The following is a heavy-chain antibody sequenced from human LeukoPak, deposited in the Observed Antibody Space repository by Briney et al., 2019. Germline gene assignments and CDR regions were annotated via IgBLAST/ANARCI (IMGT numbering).Heavy chain of an antibody. CDR3: AKDTYYYGSGRYSTLDS. V-gene: IGHV1-18*01. D-gene: IGHD3-10*01. J-gene: IGHJ4*02. CDR2: ISAYNGNT. Sequence: ASVKVSCKASGYTFTSYGISWVRQAPGQGLEWMGWISAYNGNTNYAQKLQGRVTMTTDTSTSTAYMELRSLISDDTAVYYCAKDTYYYGSGRYSTLDSWGPGTLITVSS. CDR1: GYTFTSYG.